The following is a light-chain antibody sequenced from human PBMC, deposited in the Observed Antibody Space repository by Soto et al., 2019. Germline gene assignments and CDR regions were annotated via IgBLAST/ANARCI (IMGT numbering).Light chain of an antibody. V-gene: IGKV3-15*01. CDR2: GAS. J-gene: IGKJ2*01. CDR3: QQYNNWPHT. CDR1: QSVSSN. Sequence: EIVMTQSPATLSVFPGERATLSCRASQSVSSNLAWYQQKPSQPPRLLIYGASTRAAGIPARFSGSGSGSEFTLTISSLQSEDFAVYYCQQYNNWPHTFGQGTKLEIK.